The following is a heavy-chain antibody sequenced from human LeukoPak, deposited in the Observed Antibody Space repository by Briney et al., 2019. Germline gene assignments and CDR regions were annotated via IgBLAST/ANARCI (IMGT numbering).Heavy chain of an antibody. CDR2: VGIDGGGT. J-gene: IGHJ4*02. V-gene: IGHV3-64*04. Sequence: GPCLSLSWAGSRLTFSRYAMYWVRQAPGERLEYVSAVGIDGGGTYYADSVKGRFTISRDNSKNMLYLQMNSLGTEDTAVYYCARGTPAYFYGSGSYFAWFDYWGQGILVTVSS. CDR3: ARGTPAYFYGSGSYFAWFDY. D-gene: IGHD3-10*01. CDR1: RLTFSRYA.